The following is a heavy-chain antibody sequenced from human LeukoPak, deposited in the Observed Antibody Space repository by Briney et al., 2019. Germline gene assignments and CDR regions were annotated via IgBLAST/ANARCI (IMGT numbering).Heavy chain of an antibody. CDR2: INHSGST. J-gene: IGHJ4*02. V-gene: IGHV4-34*01. D-gene: IGHD3-22*01. CDR1: GGSFSGYD. Sequence: SDTLSLTCAVYGGSFSGYDWSWIRQPPGKGLEWIGEINHSGSTNYNPSLKSRVTISVDTSKNQFSLKLSSVTAADTAVYYCARVAERQYYDSSGYYSHWGQGTLVTVSS. CDR3: ARVAERQYYDSSGYYSH.